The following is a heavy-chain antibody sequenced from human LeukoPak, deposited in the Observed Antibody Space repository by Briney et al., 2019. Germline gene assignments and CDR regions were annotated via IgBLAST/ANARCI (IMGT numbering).Heavy chain of an antibody. Sequence: GASVKVSCKASGYTFIGYYMYWVRQAPGQGPEWMGWINPNSGGTNYAQKFQGRVTMTRDTSISTAYMELSRLRSDDTAVYYCARKYGDYNAELAFDIWGQGTMVTVS. V-gene: IGHV1-2*02. J-gene: IGHJ3*02. D-gene: IGHD4-17*01. CDR1: GYTFIGYY. CDR3: ARKYGDYNAELAFDI. CDR2: INPNSGGT.